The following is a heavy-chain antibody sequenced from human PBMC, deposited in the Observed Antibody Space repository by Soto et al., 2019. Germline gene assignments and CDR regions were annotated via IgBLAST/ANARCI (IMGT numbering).Heavy chain of an antibody. CDR3: ARTTSTLSSPVLVPD. D-gene: IGHD2-2*01. CDR2: IIPIFGTA. CDR1: VGTFRSYA. J-gene: IGHJ4*02. V-gene: IGHV1-69*12. Sequence: QVQLVQSGAEVKKPGSSVKVSCKASVGTFRSYAISGVRQAPGQGLEWMGGIIPIFGTANYAQKFQGRVTITADESTSTAYMELSSLRSEDTAVYYCARTTSTLSSPVLVPDWGQGTLVTVSS.